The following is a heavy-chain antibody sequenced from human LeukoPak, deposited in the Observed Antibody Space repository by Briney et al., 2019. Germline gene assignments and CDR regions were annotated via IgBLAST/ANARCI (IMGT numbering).Heavy chain of an antibody. D-gene: IGHD1-26*01. Sequence: GASVKVSCKVSGYTLTELSMHWVRQAPGKGLEWMGGFDPEAGEKIYAQKFQGRVTMTEDTSTDTAYMELSSLRSDDTAVYYCARTGLGSGSYYVWHDAFDIWGQGTMVTVSS. J-gene: IGHJ3*02. V-gene: IGHV1-24*01. CDR1: GYTLTELS. CDR2: FDPEAGEK. CDR3: ARTGLGSGSYYVWHDAFDI.